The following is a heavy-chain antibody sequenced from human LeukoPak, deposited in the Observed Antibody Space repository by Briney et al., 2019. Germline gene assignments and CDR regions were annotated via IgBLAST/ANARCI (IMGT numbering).Heavy chain of an antibody. J-gene: IGHJ5*02. CDR1: GFTFSSYA. Sequence: GGSLRLSCAASGFTFSSYAMSWVRQAPGKGLEWVSAISGSGGSTYYADSVKGRFTISRDNSKNTLYLQMNSLRAEDTAVYYCAKELRPNIVGATTFDPWGQGTLVTVSS. CDR2: ISGSGGST. V-gene: IGHV3-23*01. D-gene: IGHD1-26*01. CDR3: AKELRPNIVGATTFDP.